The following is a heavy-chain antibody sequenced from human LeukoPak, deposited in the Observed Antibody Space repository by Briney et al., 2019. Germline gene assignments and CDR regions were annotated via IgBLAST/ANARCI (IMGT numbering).Heavy chain of an antibody. V-gene: IGHV3-21*01. CDR3: ARDLYPPTVTMPQDYYYYYGMDV. J-gene: IGHJ6*02. Sequence: GGSLRLSCAASGFTFSSYSMNWVRQAPGKGLEWVSSISSSSSYIYYADSVKGRFTISRDNAKNSLYLQMNSLRAEDTAVYYCARDLYPPTVTMPQDYYYYYGMDVWGQGTTVTVSS. D-gene: IGHD4-17*01. CDR2: ISSSSSYI. CDR1: GFTFSSYS.